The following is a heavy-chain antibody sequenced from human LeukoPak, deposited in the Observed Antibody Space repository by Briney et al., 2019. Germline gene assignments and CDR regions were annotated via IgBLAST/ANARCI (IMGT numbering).Heavy chain of an antibody. CDR1: GGSISSDY. D-gene: IGHD2-2*01. CDR2: IYYSGST. J-gene: IGHJ6*03. Sequence: TSETLSLTCTVYGGSISSDYWSWIRQPPGEGLEWIGYIYYSGSTNYNPSLKSRVTISIDTSKNQFSLKLTSVTAADTAVYYCARNARYCSSTRCYGSSYYFYYMDVWGKGTTVTVSS. CDR3: ARNARYCSSTRCYGSSYYFYYMDV. V-gene: IGHV4-59*08.